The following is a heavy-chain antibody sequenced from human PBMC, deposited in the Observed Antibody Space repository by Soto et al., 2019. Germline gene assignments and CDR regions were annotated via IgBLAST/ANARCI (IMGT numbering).Heavy chain of an antibody. CDR3: AREGGIVGATAADY. D-gene: IGHD1-26*01. V-gene: IGHV4-31*03. CDR1: GGSISSGGYY. J-gene: IGHJ4*02. CDR2: IYYSGST. Sequence: QVQLQESGPGLVKPSQTLSLTCTVSGGSISSGGYYWSWIRQHPGKGLEWIGYIYYSGSTYYNPSLKSRVTISVATSKNQSSLKLSSVTAADTAVYYCAREGGIVGATAADYWGQGTLVTVSS.